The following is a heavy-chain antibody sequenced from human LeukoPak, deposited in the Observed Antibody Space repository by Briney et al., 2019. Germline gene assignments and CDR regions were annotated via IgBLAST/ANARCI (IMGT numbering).Heavy chain of an antibody. D-gene: IGHD5-18*01. V-gene: IGHV3-15*01. CDR3: TTDLVFTAMVNVDY. CDR1: GLTFFDAW. Sequence: KPGGSLRLSCAASGLTFFDAWMTWVRQAPGKGLEWVGRIKSKTDGGTTDYAAPVKGRFTISRDDSKNTLYLQMNSLKTEDTAVYYCTTDLVFTAMVNVDYWGQGTLVTVSS. CDR2: IKSKTDGGTT. J-gene: IGHJ4*02.